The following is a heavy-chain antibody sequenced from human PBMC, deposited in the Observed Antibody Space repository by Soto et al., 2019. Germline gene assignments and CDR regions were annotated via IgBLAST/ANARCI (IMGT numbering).Heavy chain of an antibody. D-gene: IGHD3-22*01. CDR1: GGSISSGDYY. V-gene: IGHV4-30-4*01. CDR2: IYYSGST. CDR3: ARGYYYDSSGPWAHLYY. Sequence: SETLSLTCTVSGGSISSGDYYWSWIRQPPGKGLEWIGYIYYSGSTYYNPSLKSRVTISVDTSKNQFSLKLSSVTAADTAVYYCARGYYYDSSGPWAHLYYWGQGTLVTVS. J-gene: IGHJ4*02.